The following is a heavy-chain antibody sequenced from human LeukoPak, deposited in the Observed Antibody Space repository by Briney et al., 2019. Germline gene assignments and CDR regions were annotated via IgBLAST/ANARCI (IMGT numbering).Heavy chain of an antibody. D-gene: IGHD1-26*01. CDR2: ISGSGGST. V-gene: IGHV3-23*01. CDR1: GFTFSSYA. Sequence: GGSLRLSCAASGFTFSSYAMSWVRQAPGKGLEWVSAISGSGGSTYYADSVKGRFTISRDNSKNTLYLQMNSLRAEDTAVYYCAKDSRLLIVGATTFWGQGTLVTVSS. J-gene: IGHJ4*02. CDR3: AKDSRLLIVGATTF.